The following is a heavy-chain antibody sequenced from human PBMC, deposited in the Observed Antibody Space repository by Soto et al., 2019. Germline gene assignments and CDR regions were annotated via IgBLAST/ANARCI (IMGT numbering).Heavy chain of an antibody. Sequence: PSETLSLTCSVSGVSITSYYWSWIRQSAGGGLEWMGRINTDGLSTYRPSFKSRLTMSLDTSKNQVSLRLLSVTAADTAVYFCARVPVAVAATEDYYGLDVWGQATTVTVSS. CDR1: GVSITSYY. D-gene: IGHD2-15*01. V-gene: IGHV4-4*07. CDR2: INTDGLS. J-gene: IGHJ6*02. CDR3: ARVPVAVAATEDYYGLDV.